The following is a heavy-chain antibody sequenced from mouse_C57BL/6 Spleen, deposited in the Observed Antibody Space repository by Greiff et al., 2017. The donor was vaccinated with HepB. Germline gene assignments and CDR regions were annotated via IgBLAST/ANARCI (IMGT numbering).Heavy chain of an antibody. CDR2: ILPGSGST. Sequence: QVQLQKSGAELMKPGASVKLSCKATGYTFTGYWIEWVKQRPGHGLEWIGEILPGSGSTNYNEKFKGKATFTADTSSNTAYMQLSSLTTEDSAIYYCARVSYGSSYVGFAYWGQGTLVTVSA. CDR1: GYTFTGYW. J-gene: IGHJ3*01. V-gene: IGHV1-9*01. CDR3: ARVSYGSSYVGFAY. D-gene: IGHD1-1*01.